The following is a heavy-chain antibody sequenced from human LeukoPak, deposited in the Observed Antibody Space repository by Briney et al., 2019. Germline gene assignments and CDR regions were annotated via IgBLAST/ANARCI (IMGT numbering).Heavy chain of an antibody. V-gene: IGHV4-39*01. D-gene: IGHD3-22*01. CDR2: IYYSGST. CDR1: EFTVSSYH. J-gene: IGHJ4*02. CDR3: ARRNYYDSSGYYH. Sequence: NPGGSLRLSCAASEFTVSSYHLSWVRQPPGKGLEWIGSIYYSGSTYYNPSLKSRVTISVDTSKNQFSLKLSSVTAADTAVYYCARRNYYDSSGYYHWGQGTLVTVSS.